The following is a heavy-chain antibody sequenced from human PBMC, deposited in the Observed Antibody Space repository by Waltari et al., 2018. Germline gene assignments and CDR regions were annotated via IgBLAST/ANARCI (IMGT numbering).Heavy chain of an antibody. CDR3: ARSHYYDRRANYPSLGAFDS. Sequence: QVQLVQSGAEVKKPGSSVKVSCKVSGDTFREYAIGWVRQAPGQGLEWMGGIIPLFGSTNYAQKFQGRATMAADESTSTAYVELSSLKSEDTAVYFCARSHYYDRRANYPSLGAFDSWGQGTLVTVSS. CDR2: IIPLFGST. D-gene: IGHD3-22*01. CDR1: GDTFREYA. J-gene: IGHJ4*02. V-gene: IGHV1-69*12.